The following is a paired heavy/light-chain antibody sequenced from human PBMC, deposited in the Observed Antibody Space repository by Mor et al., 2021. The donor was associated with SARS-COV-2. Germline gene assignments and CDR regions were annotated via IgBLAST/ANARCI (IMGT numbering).Light chain of an antibody. V-gene: IGLV1-44*01. CDR1: SSNIGSNT. CDR3: AAWDDSLNGHGV. Sequence: QSVLTQPPSASGTPGQRVTISCSGSSSNIGSNTVNWYQQLPGTAPKLLIYSNNQRPSGVPDRFSGSKSGTSASLAISGLQSEDEADYYCAAWDDSLNGHGVFGGGTKLTVL. CDR2: SNN. J-gene: IGLJ2*01.
Heavy chain of an antibody. CDR2: ISGRGGST. CDR1: GFTFSSYA. J-gene: IGHJ4*02. CDR3: AKDRAGYPSSYFDY. V-gene: IGHV3-23*04. D-gene: IGHD6-13*01. Sequence: EVLLVESGGGLVQPGGSLRLSCAASGFTFSSYAMSWVRQAPGKGLEWVSAISGRGGSTYYADSVKGRFTISRDNSKNTLYLQMDSLRAEDTAVYYCAKDRAGYPSSYFDYWGQGTLVTVSS.